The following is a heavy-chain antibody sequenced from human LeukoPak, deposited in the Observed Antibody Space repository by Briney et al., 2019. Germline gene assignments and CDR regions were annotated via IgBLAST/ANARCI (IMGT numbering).Heavy chain of an antibody. CDR2: ISGSGGST. V-gene: IGHV3-23*01. CDR1: GFTFSSYG. CDR3: AKGGGSKLKDAFDI. D-gene: IGHD5-12*01. Sequence: GGTLRLSCAASGFTFSSYGMSWVRQAPGKGLEWVSAISGSGGSTYYADSVKGRFTISRDNSKNTLDVQMNSLRAEDTAVYYCAKGGGSKLKDAFDIWGQGTVVTVSA. J-gene: IGHJ3*02.